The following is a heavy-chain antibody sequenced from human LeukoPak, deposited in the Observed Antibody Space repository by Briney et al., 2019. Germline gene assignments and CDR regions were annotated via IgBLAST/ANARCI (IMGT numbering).Heavy chain of an antibody. CDR3: ARGTGVATVTNPYYFDY. J-gene: IGHJ4*02. CDR2: IHSDGGTT. CDR1: GFTFSDYW. V-gene: IGHV3-74*01. Sequence: PGGSLRLSCAASGFTFSDYWIHWVRQAPGKGLVWVSLIHSDGGTTNYADSVKGRFTMSRDNAKNMVYLQMSSLRVEDTAVYYCARGTGVATVTNPYYFDYWGQGTLVTVSS. D-gene: IGHD5-12*01.